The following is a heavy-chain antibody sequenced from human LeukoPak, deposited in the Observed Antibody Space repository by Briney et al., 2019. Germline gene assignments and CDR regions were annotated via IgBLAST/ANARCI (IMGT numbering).Heavy chain of an antibody. V-gene: IGHV3-23*01. Sequence: PGGSLRLSWAASGFTFSSYAMSWVRQAAGKGLEWVSAITGSGGSTYYADSVKGRFTISRDNSKNTLYLQMNSLRAEDTAIYYCAKDLVKGSLDYWGQGTLVTVSS. J-gene: IGHJ4*02. D-gene: IGHD1-26*01. CDR3: AKDLVKGSLDY. CDR2: ITGSGGST. CDR1: GFTFSSYA.